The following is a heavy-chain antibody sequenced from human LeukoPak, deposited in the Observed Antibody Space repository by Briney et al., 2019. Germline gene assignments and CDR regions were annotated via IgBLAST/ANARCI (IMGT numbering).Heavy chain of an antibody. V-gene: IGHV3-30*02. J-gene: IGHJ4*02. CDR1: GFTFSSYG. CDR2: IRYDGSNK. CDR3: AKAHSVGATSSVDY. D-gene: IGHD1-26*01. Sequence: GGSLRLSCAASGFTFSSYGMHWVRQAPGKGLEWVAFIRYDGSNKYYADSVKGRFTISRDNSKNTLYLQMNSLRAEDTAVYYCAKAHSVGATSSVDYWGQGILVTVSS.